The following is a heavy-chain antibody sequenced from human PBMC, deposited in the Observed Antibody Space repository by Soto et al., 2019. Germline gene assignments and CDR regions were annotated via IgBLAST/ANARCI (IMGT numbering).Heavy chain of an antibody. CDR1: GFTFSIYA. D-gene: IGHD3-22*01. J-gene: IGHJ4*02. V-gene: IGHV3-30-3*01. CDR3: ARDSADYDSSGYYPKFDD. CDR2: ISYDGSNK. Sequence: LRLSCAASGFTFSIYAMHLVRQAPGKGLEWVAVISYDGSNKYYADSVKGRFTISRDNSKNTLYLQMKSLRAEDTAVYYCARDSADYDSSGYYPKFDDWGQGTLVTVSS.